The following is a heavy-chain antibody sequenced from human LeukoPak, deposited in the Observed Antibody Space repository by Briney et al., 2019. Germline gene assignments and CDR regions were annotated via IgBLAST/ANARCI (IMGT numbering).Heavy chain of an antibody. J-gene: IGHJ5*02. Sequence: PSETLSLTCAVSGGSISSSNWWSWVRQPPGKGLEWIGEIYHSGSTNYNPSLKSRVTISVDTSKNQFSLKLSSVTAADTAVYYCARGATAYSSGWYLGFRDWFDPWGQGTLVTVSS. CDR3: ARGATAYSSGWYLGFRDWFDP. D-gene: IGHD6-19*01. CDR2: IYHSGST. CDR1: GGSISSSNW. V-gene: IGHV4-4*02.